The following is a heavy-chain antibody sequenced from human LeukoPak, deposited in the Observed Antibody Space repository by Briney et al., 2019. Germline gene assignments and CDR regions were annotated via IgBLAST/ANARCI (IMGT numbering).Heavy chain of an antibody. CDR1: GYSISSNYY. V-gene: IGHV4-38-2*02. Sequence: SETLSLTCTVSGYSISSNYYWGWIRQPPGKGLEWIGSIYHSGSTYYNTSLKSRVTISVDTSKNQFSLKLNSVTAADTAVYYCATGWSGYYWTTWGQGTLVAVSS. CDR2: IYHSGST. D-gene: IGHD3-3*01. CDR3: ATGWSGYYWTT. J-gene: IGHJ5*02.